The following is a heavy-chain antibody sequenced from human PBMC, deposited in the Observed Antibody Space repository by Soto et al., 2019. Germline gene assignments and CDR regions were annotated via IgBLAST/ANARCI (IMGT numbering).Heavy chain of an antibody. CDR3: ARGYDFWSGYNWFDP. CDR2: ISAYNGNT. D-gene: IGHD3-3*01. Sequence: ASVKVSCKASGYTFTSDGISWVRQAPGQGLEWMGWISAYNGNTNYAQKLQGRVTMTTDTSTSTAYMELRSLRSDGTAVYYCARGYDFWSGYNWFDPWGQGTLVTVSS. CDR1: GYTFTSDG. J-gene: IGHJ5*02. V-gene: IGHV1-18*01.